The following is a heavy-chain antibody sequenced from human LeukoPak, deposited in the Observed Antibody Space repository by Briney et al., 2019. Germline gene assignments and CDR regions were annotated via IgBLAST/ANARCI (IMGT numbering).Heavy chain of an antibody. V-gene: IGHV4-4*07. Sequence: SETLSLTCTVSGGSISSYYWSWIRQPAGKGLEWLGRIYTSGSTNYNPSLKSRVTMSVDTSKNQFSLKLSSVTAADTAVYYCARAGDRSDCSSTSCLPWFDPWGQGTLVTVSS. CDR1: GGSISSYY. CDR3: ARAGDRSDCSSTSCLPWFDP. D-gene: IGHD2-2*01. CDR2: IYTSGST. J-gene: IGHJ5*02.